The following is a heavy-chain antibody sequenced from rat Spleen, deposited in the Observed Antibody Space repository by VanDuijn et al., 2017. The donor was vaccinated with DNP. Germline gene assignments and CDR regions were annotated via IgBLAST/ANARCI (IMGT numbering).Heavy chain of an antibody. CDR2: ISTSGGST. CDR3: TTGLPRY. CDR1: GFTFSNYY. J-gene: IGHJ2*01. V-gene: IGHV5-27*01. Sequence: EVQLVESGGGLVQPGRSLKLSCAASGFTFSNYYMAWVRQAPTKGLEWVAYISTSGGSTYYRDSVKGRFTISRDNAKSTLYLQMDSLRSEDTATYYCTTGLPRYWGQGVMVTVSS. D-gene: IGHD3-1*01.